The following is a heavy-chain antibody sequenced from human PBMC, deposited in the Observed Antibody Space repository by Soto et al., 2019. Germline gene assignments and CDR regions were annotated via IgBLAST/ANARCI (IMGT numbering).Heavy chain of an antibody. CDR3: ARDRLRYNWNDFPYYYYGMAV. D-gene: IGHD1-1*01. J-gene: IGHJ6*02. CDR2: ISYDGSNK. Sequence: GGSRRLSCAASGFTFSSYGMHWVRQAPGKGLEWVAVISYDGSNKYYADSVKGRFTISRDNSKNTLYLQMNSLRAEDTAVYYCARDRLRYNWNDFPYYYYGMAVWGQGTTVTGSS. V-gene: IGHV3-30*03. CDR1: GFTFSSYG.